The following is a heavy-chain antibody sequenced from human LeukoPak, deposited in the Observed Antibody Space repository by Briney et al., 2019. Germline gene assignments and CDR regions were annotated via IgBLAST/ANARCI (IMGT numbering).Heavy chain of an antibody. J-gene: IGHJ4*02. D-gene: IGHD6-6*01. V-gene: IGHV1-18*01. CDR3: ARVGPLQDSSSSL. CDR1: GYTFTNYG. CDR2: ISASNGHT. Sequence: ASVTVSCKASGYTFTNYGISWVRQAPGQGLEGMGWISASNGHTNFAQKLQGRVTMTTDSSTSTAYMDLRSLRSDDTAVYYCARVGPLQDSSSSLWGQGTLVTVSS.